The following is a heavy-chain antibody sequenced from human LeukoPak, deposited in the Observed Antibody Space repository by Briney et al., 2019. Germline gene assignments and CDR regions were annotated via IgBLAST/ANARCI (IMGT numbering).Heavy chain of an antibody. V-gene: IGHV4-30-2*01. CDR3: ARVVGRYSYDYFDY. CDR1: GGSISSGGYS. Sequence: PSETLSLTCAVSGGSISSGGYSWSWIRQPPGKGLEWIGYIYHSGSTYYNPSLKSRVTISVDRSKNQFSLKLSSVTAADTAVYYCARVVGRYSYDYFDYWGQGTLVTVSS. CDR2: IYHSGST. D-gene: IGHD5-18*01. J-gene: IGHJ4*02.